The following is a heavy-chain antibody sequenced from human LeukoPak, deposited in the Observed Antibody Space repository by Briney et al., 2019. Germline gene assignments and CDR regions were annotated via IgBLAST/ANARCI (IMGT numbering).Heavy chain of an antibody. D-gene: IGHD6-19*01. Sequence: SETLSLTCAVYGGSFSDYYWSWIRQPPGEGLEWIGEINHSGSTNYNPSLKSRVTISVDTSKNQFSLKLSSVTAADTAVYYCARAGYSSGWYSFDYWGQGTLVTASS. CDR2: INHSGST. CDR1: GGSFSDYY. CDR3: ARAGYSSGWYSFDY. J-gene: IGHJ4*02. V-gene: IGHV4-34*01.